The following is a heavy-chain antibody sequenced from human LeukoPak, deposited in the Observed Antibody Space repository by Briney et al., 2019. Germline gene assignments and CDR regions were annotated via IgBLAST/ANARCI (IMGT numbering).Heavy chain of an antibody. V-gene: IGHV5-51*01. Sequence: GESLKISCKASGYSFTSYWIGWVRQMPGKGLEWMGIIYPGDSDTRYSPSFQGQVTISADKSISTAYLQWSSLTASDTAMYYCARRMEGYSSGWYFDYWGQGTLVTVSS. CDR3: ARRMEGYSSGWYFDY. CDR1: GYSFTSYW. CDR2: IYPGDSDT. J-gene: IGHJ4*02. D-gene: IGHD6-19*01.